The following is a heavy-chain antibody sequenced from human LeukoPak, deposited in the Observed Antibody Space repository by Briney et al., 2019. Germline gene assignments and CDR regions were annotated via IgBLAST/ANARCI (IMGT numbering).Heavy chain of an antibody. Sequence: SETLSLTCTVSGGSISSGLYYWSWIRQPAGKGLEWIGRIYTSGSTNYNPSLKSRVTISLDTSKNQFSLKLSSVTAADTAVYYCARKRPWGLSRYFDYWGQGTLVTVSS. CDR2: IYTSGST. D-gene: IGHD7-27*01. V-gene: IGHV4-61*02. CDR1: GGSISSGLYY. J-gene: IGHJ4*02. CDR3: ARKRPWGLSRYFDY.